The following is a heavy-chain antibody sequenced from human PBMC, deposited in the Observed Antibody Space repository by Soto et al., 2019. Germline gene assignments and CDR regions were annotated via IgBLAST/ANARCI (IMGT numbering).Heavy chain of an antibody. J-gene: IGHJ5*02. CDR3: ARAQPAWFTTSSGWFDP. D-gene: IGHD6-6*01. CDR2: IHYSGTT. CDR1: GGSIRNYE. V-gene: IGHV4-59*01. Sequence: XETLSVPWTVSGGSIRNYEWSWIRQTPGRGLEWIAFIHYSGTTNYNPSLKSRVAISVDLSKNQLSLKMTSMTAADTAVYYCARAQPAWFTTSSGWFDPWGQGTQVTFSS.